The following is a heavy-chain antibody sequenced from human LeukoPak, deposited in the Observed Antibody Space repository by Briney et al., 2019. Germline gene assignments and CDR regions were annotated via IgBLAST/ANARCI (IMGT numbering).Heavy chain of an antibody. J-gene: IGHJ4*02. CDR3: ARGDDILTDHYKGLDY. D-gene: IGHD3-9*01. Sequence: GASVKVSCKASGYTFTSYGFSLVRQARGQGLEWMGRVSAYNGDTNYAQKVQGRVTMTTDTSTSTAYMELRSLRSDDTAAYYCARGDDILTDHYKGLDYWGQGTLVTVSS. V-gene: IGHV1-18*01. CDR1: GYTFTSYG. CDR2: VSAYNGDT.